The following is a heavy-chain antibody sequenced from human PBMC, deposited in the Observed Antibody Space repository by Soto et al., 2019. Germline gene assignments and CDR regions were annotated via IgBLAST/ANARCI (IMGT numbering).Heavy chain of an antibody. CDR2: ISGYNGNT. CDR1: GYTFTSYG. D-gene: IGHD3-10*01. Sequence: QVQLVQSGAEVKKPGASVKVSCKASGYTFTSYGVSWVRQAPGQGLEWMGWISGYNGNTNYAQKLQGRVTMTTDTSTSTAYMGLRCLRSDDTSVYYCAIAVKYDYGAGSPYYYGIDVWGQGIKVTVSS. V-gene: IGHV1-18*04. CDR3: AIAVKYDYGAGSPYYYGIDV. J-gene: IGHJ6*02.